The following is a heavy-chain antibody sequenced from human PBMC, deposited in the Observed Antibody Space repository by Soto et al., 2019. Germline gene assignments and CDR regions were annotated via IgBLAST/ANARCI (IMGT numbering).Heavy chain of an antibody. V-gene: IGHV1-18*01. D-gene: IGHD1-20*01. CDR2: ISAYNGNL. CDR1: GYTFINYG. Sequence: QVQLVQSGAEVKMPGASVKVSCKASGYTFINYGISWVRQAPGQGLEWMGWISAYNGNLNYAQKIQGRVTMTTDASTTTAYMELRSLRSDDTAVYYCVRDGISGAEPFEIWGQGTMVTVSS. CDR3: VRDGISGAEPFEI. J-gene: IGHJ3*02.